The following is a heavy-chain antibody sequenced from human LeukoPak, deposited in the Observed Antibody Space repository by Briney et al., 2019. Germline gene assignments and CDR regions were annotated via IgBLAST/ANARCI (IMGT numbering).Heavy chain of an antibody. J-gene: IGHJ4*02. CDR3: STLASRGLSDS. V-gene: IGHV3-15*07. CDR2: IKSKADGETI. D-gene: IGHD2-15*01. Sequence: PGGSLRLSCAASGFTFTNAWMNWVRQAPGKGLEWVGRIKSKADGETIDYAAPVKGRFTFSRDDSKNMLYLQMNSLKSEDTAVYYCSTLASRGLSDSWGQGTLVTVSS. CDR1: GFTFTNAW.